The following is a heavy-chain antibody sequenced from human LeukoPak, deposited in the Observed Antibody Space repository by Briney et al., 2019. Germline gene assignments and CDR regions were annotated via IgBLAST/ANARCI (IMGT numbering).Heavy chain of an antibody. J-gene: IGHJ4*02. D-gene: IGHD4-17*01. CDR2: IRYDGSNK. Sequence: PGGSLRLSCAASGFTFSSYGMHWVRQAPGKGLEWVAFIRYDGSNKYYADSVKGRFTISRDNSKNTLYLQTNSLRAEDTAVYYCAKDLGYGDYLFDYWGQGTLVTVSS. CDR1: GFTFSSYG. CDR3: AKDLGYGDYLFDY. V-gene: IGHV3-30*02.